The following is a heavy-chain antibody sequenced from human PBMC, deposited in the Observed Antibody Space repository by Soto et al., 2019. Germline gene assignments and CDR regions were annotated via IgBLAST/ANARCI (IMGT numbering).Heavy chain of an antibody. CDR1: GFTFSSYS. CDR3: ARDMLVLVIIYYYGMDV. CDR2: ISSSSSYI. V-gene: IGHV3-21*01. J-gene: IGHJ6*02. Sequence: PGEALRLSCAASGFTFSSYSMNWGRQAPGKGLEWFSSISSSSSYIYYADSVKGRFTISRDNSKNTLYLQMNSLRAEDTAVYYCARDMLVLVIIYYYGMDVWGQGTTVT. D-gene: IGHD2-15*01.